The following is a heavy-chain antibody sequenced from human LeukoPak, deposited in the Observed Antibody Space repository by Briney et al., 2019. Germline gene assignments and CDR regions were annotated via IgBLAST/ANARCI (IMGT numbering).Heavy chain of an antibody. J-gene: IGHJ4*02. Sequence: SETLSLTCAVYGGSFSGYYWSWIRQPPGKGLEWIGEINHSGSTNYNPSLKSRVTISVDTSKNQFSLKLSTVTAADTAVYYCANHGGYRGDGYYFDYWGQGTLVTVSS. CDR2: INHSGST. CDR1: GGSFSGYY. CDR3: ANHGGYRGDGYYFDY. D-gene: IGHD2-21*01. V-gene: IGHV4-34*01.